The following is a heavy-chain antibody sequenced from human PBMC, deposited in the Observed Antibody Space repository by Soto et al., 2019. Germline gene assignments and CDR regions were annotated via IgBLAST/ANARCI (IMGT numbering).Heavy chain of an antibody. J-gene: IGHJ6*02. CDR2: IYYSGRI. V-gene: IGHV4-31*03. CDR1: GASINRGDTDY. D-gene: IGHD3-16*01. Sequence: SETLSLTYSVSGASINRGDTDYWNWIRQHPVKGLEWIGYIYYSGRIYYNPSLESRVTISVETSKNQFSLKLTSVTAADTAVYYCAHSIRSFYYSGLDFWGLGTTVTVS. CDR3: AHSIRSFYYSGLDF.